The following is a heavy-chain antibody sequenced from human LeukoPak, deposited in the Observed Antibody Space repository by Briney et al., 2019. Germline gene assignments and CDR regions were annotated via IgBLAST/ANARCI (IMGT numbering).Heavy chain of an antibody. Sequence: GGSLRLSCAASGFTLSSYWMSWVRQAPGKGLEWVANIKEDGSEKYYVDSVKGRFTISRDNAKNSLYLHMNSLTAEDTAMYYCARDWLAGVPFDAFDLWGRGTMVIVSS. V-gene: IGHV3-7*01. CDR3: ARDWLAGVPFDAFDL. CDR2: IKEDGSEK. D-gene: IGHD3-10*01. J-gene: IGHJ3*01. CDR1: GFTLSSYW.